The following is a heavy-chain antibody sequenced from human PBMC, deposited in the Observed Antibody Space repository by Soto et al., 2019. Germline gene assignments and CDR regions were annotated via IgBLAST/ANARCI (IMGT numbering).Heavy chain of an antibody. D-gene: IGHD6-6*01. CDR2: IWYDGSNK. Sequence: PGGSLRLSCAASGFTFSSYGMHWVRQAPGKGLEWVAVIWYDGSNKYYADSVKGRFTISRDNPKNTLYLQMNSLRAEDTAVYYCSRGLAAADSSSSPNEAYYFDYWGQGTLVTVSS. CDR1: GFTFSSYG. CDR3: SRGLAAADSSSSPNEAYYFDY. V-gene: IGHV3-33*01. J-gene: IGHJ4*02.